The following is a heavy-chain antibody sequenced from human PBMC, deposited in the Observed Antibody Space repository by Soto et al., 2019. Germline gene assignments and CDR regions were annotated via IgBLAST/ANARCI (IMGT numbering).Heavy chain of an antibody. V-gene: IGHV4-4*07. CDR1: GGSISSYY. CDR3: ASDTQIAGNVNWLDP. Sequence: SETLSLTCTVSGGSISSYYWSWIRQPAGKGLEWIGRIYTSGSTNYNPSLKSRVTMSVDTSKNQFSLKLSSVTAADTAVYYCASDTQIAGNVNWLDPWGPGTMVAVYS. J-gene: IGHJ5*02. CDR2: IYTSGST. D-gene: IGHD2-15*01.